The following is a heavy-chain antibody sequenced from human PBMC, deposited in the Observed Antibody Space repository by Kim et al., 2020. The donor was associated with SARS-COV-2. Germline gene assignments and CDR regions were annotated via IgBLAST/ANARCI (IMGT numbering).Heavy chain of an antibody. J-gene: IGHJ4*02. CDR1: GFTFSSYC. CDR2: ISCDGSST. Sequence: GGSLRLSCAASGFTFSSYCMHWVRQAPGKGLVWVARISCDGSSTCYADSVKGRFTISRDNAKNTLYLQMNSLRAEDTAVYYCARVGSCRGGSCYSGDFDYWGQGTLVTVSS. CDR3: ARVGSCRGGSCYSGDFDY. V-gene: IGHV3-74*01. D-gene: IGHD2-15*01.